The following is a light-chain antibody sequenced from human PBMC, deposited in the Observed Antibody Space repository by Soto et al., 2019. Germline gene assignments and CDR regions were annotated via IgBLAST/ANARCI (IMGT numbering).Light chain of an antibody. CDR2: DAS. CDR3: QQRSNWPPIT. CDR1: QSVSSY. J-gene: IGKJ5*01. Sequence: EIVLTQSPSTLSVSTVERATLSCRASQSVSSYLAWYQQKPGQAPRLLIYDASNRATGIPARFSGSGSGTDFTLTISSLEPEDFAVYYCQQRSNWPPITFGQVTLLEVK. V-gene: IGKV3-11*01.